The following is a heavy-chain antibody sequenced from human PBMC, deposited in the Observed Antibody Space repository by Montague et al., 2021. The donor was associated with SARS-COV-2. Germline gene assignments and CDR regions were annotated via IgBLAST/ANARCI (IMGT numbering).Heavy chain of an antibody. Sequence: SLRLSCAASGSTFSSYEMNWVRQAPGKGLEWVSYISSSGSTVYYADSVKGRFTISRDNAKNSLYLQMNSLRAEDTAVYYCARWVSDITIFGVVIARYFDYWGQGTLVTVSS. CDR1: GSTFSSYE. V-gene: IGHV3-48*03. CDR2: ISSSGSTV. J-gene: IGHJ4*02. D-gene: IGHD3-3*01. CDR3: ARWVSDITIFGVVIARYFDY.